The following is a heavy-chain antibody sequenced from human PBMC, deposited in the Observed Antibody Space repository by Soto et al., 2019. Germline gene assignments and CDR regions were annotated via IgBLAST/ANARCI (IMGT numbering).Heavy chain of an antibody. CDR2: ISGHNGKA. J-gene: IGHJ6*02. Sequence: ASVKVSCKASGYTFKSYDVMWLQKAPGQGLEWMGWISGHNGKADHAENIQGRVIMNTDTSTATASMXPRGLRSDDTGGYYCARKGYIRNFAMDVWGQGTRDTVSS. D-gene: IGHD5-12*01. V-gene: IGHV1-18*04. CDR1: GYTFKSYD. CDR3: ARKGYIRNFAMDV.